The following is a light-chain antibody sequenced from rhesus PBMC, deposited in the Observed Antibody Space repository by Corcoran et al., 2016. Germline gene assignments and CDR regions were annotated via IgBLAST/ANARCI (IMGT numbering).Light chain of an antibody. CDR2: GVT. J-gene: IGLJ1*01. CDR1: SSDVAGYNS. V-gene: IGLV2S7*01. CDR3: CSYTTSSTYI. Sequence: QAAPTQPPSVSGSPGQSVAISCTGSSSDVAGYNSVSWFQQHPGKAPKLMIYGVTKRPSGVSDRFSGSKSGNTASLTISGLQAEDEADYYCCSYTTSSTYIFGAGTRLTVL.